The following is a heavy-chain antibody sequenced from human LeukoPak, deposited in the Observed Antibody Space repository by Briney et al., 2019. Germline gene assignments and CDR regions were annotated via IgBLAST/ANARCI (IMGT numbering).Heavy chain of an antibody. D-gene: IGHD5-12*01. J-gene: IGHJ3*02. V-gene: IGHV3-66*02. CDR3: ARDSGYTGSDAFDI. CDR1: GFTVSSNY. CDR2: IYSAGRT. Sequence: PGGSLRLSCAASGFTVSSNYMSWVRQAPGKGLEWASVIYSAGRTYCADSVKGRFTISIDNSKNTLYLQMDSLRTEDTAVYYCARDSGYTGSDAFDIWGQGTMVTVSS.